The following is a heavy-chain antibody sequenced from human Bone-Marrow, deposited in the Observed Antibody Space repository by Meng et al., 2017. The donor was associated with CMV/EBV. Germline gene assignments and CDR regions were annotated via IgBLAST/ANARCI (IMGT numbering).Heavy chain of an antibody. CDR3: ARDFPLSNVPAATLYYYGLDV. CDR1: GYTFTGYY. D-gene: IGHD2-2*01. Sequence: ASVKVSCKASGYTFTGYYINWVRQAPGQGLEWMGWINPNSGGTEYAQRFQGRVTMTRDTSISTAYMELSSLRFDDTATYYCARDFPLSNVPAATLYYYGLDVWGQGTTVTVSS. CDR2: INPNSGGT. J-gene: IGHJ6*02. V-gene: IGHV1-2*02.